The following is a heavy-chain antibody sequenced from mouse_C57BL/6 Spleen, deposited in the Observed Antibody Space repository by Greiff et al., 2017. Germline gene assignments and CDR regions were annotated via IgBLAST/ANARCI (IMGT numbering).Heavy chain of an antibody. Sequence: EVQVVESEGGLVQPGSSMKLSCTASGFTFSDYYMAWVRQVPEKGLEWVANINYDGSSTYYLDSLKSRFIISRDNAKNILYLQMSSLKSEDTATYYCAREGEPSYFDYWGQGTTLTVSS. CDR1: GFTFSDYY. D-gene: IGHD6-1*01. J-gene: IGHJ2*01. CDR3: AREGEPSYFDY. V-gene: IGHV5-16*01. CDR2: INYDGSST.